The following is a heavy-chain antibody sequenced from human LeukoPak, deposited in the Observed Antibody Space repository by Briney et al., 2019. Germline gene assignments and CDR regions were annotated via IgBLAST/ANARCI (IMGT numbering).Heavy chain of an antibody. D-gene: IGHD2-2*01. CDR2: ISGSGGST. Sequence: PGGSLRLSCAASGFTFSSYAMSWVRQAPGKGLEWVSAISGSGGSTYYADSVKSRFTISKDNSKNTLYLQMNSLRAEDTAVYYCAKDPPTPVVPAARAEYFQHWGQGTLVTVSS. CDR3: AKDPPTPVVPAARAEYFQH. J-gene: IGHJ1*01. CDR1: GFTFSSYA. V-gene: IGHV3-23*01.